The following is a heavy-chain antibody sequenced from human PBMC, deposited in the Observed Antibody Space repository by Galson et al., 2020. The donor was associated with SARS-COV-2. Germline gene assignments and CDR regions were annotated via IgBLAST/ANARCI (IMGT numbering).Heavy chain of an antibody. CDR3: AKVGEGVTIFGVVIIDYYFDY. CDR2: ISGSGGST. J-gene: IGHJ4*02. V-gene: IGHV3-23*01. Sequence: GESPKISCAASGFTFSSYAMSWVRQAPGKGLEWVSAISGSGGSTYYADSVKGRFTISRDNSKNTLYLQMNSLRAEDTAVYYCAKVGEGVTIFGVVIIDYYFDYWGQGTLVTVSS. CDR1: GFTFSSYA. D-gene: IGHD3-3*01.